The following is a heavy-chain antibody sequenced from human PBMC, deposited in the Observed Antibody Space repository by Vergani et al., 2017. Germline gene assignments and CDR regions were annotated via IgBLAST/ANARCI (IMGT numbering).Heavy chain of an antibody. CDR2: INAGNGNT. Sequence: QVQLVQSGAEVKKPGASVKVSCKASGYTFTSYAMHWVRQAPGQRLEWMGWINAGNGNTKYSQKFQGRVTITRDTSASTAYMELSSLRSEDTAVYYGAGGYCSGGSCSNYYYYGMDVWGQGTTVTVSS. CDR3: AGGYCSGGSCSNYYYYGMDV. CDR1: GYTFTSYA. D-gene: IGHD2-15*01. V-gene: IGHV1-3*01. J-gene: IGHJ6*02.